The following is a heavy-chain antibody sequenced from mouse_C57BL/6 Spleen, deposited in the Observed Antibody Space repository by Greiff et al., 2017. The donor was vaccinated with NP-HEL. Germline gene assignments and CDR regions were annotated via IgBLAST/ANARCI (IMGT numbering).Heavy chain of an antibody. J-gene: IGHJ2*01. Sequence: EVQGVESGGGLVKPGGSLKLSCAASGFTFSSYAMSWVRQTPEKRLEWVATISDGGSYTYYPDNVKGRFTISRDNAKNNLYLQMSHLKSEDTAMYYCARGETGRYFDYWGQGTTLTVSS. D-gene: IGHD4-1*01. CDR2: ISDGGSYT. CDR3: ARGETGRYFDY. CDR1: GFTFSSYA. V-gene: IGHV5-4*01.